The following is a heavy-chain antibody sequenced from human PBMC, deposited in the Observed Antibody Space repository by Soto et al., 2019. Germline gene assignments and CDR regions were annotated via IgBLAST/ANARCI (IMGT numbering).Heavy chain of an antibody. V-gene: IGHV3-33*01. CDR3: ARDSGLWFGELFGFDY. J-gene: IGHJ4*02. CDR1: GFTFSSYG. Sequence: PGGSLRLSCAASGFTFSSYGMHWVRQAPGKGLEWVAVIWYDGSNKYYADSVKGRFTISRDNSKNTLYLQMNSLRAEDTAVYYCARDSGLWFGELFGFDYWGQGT. CDR2: IWYDGSNK. D-gene: IGHD3-10*01.